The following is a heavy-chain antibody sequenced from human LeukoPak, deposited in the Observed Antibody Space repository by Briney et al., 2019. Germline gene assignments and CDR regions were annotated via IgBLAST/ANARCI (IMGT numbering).Heavy chain of an antibody. Sequence: SETLSLTCTVSGGSISSYYWSWIRQPPGKGLEWIGYIYYSGSTNYNPSLKTRVTISVDTSKKQFSLKLTSVTAADTAVYYCARDHGYSYGYCYGMDVWGQGTTVTVSS. J-gene: IGHJ6*02. CDR3: ARDHGYSYGYCYGMDV. CDR1: GGSISSYY. D-gene: IGHD5-18*01. CDR2: IYYSGST. V-gene: IGHV4-59*01.